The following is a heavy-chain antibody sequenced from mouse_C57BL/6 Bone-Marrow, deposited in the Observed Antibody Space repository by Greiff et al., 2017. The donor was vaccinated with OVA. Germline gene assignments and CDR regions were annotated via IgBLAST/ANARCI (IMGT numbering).Heavy chain of an antibody. J-gene: IGHJ3*01. Sequence: VKLVESGPGLVQPSQSLSIPCTVSGFSLTSYGVHWVRQSPGKGLEWLGVIRSGGSTDYNAAFISRLSISKDNSKSQVFFKINSLQADDTARYYCSRYYYCSSWFAYWGQGTLVTVSA. CDR2: IRSGGST. CDR3: SRYYYCSSWFAY. CDR1: GFSLTSYG. V-gene: IGHV2-2*01. D-gene: IGHD1-1*01.